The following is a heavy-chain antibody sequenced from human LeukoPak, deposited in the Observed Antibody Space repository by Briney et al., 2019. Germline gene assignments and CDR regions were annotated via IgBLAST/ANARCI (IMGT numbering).Heavy chain of an antibody. CDR3: AKDTTGDQNWFDP. V-gene: IGHV3-30*02. J-gene: IGHJ5*02. D-gene: IGHD7-27*01. CDR1: GFTFSSYG. Sequence: GGSLRLSCAASGFTFSSYGMHWVRQAPGKGLEWVAFIRYDGSNTFYADSVKGRFIISRDNSKNTLYLQMNSLRGEDTAVYYCAKDTTGDQNWFDPWGQGTLVTVSS. CDR2: IRYDGSNT.